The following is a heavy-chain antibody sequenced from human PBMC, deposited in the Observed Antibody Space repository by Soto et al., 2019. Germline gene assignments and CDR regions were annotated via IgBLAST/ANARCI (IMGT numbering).Heavy chain of an antibody. CDR1: GYTFTGYY. CDR3: ARVGITGTTFSV. V-gene: IGHV1-2*02. J-gene: IGHJ4*02. Sequence: QVQLVQSGAEVKKPGASVKVSCKASGYTFTGYYMHWVRQAPGQGLEWMGWINRNSGGTNYAQKFQGRVTMTRDTSISTAYMELSRLRSDDTAVYYCARVGITGTTFSVWGQGTLVTVSS. D-gene: IGHD1-7*01. CDR2: INRNSGGT.